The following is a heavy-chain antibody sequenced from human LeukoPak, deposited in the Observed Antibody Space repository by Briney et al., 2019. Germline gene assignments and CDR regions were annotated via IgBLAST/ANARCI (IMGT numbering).Heavy chain of an antibody. CDR2: ISPTGSTM. J-gene: IGHJ4*02. CDR1: GFTFSHYE. V-gene: IGHV3-48*03. Sequence: GGSLRLSCAASGFTFSHYEMYWVRQAPGKGLEWVSYISPTGSTMYYADSVKGRFTISRDNAKNSLYLQMNILRADDTAVYYCATLTVASPFDYWGQGALVTVSS. D-gene: IGHD4-17*01. CDR3: ATLTVASPFDY.